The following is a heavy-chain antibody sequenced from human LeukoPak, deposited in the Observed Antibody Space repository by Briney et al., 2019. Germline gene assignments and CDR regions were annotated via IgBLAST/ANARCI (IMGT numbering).Heavy chain of an antibody. D-gene: IGHD1-1*01. V-gene: IGHV4-39*01. Sequence: SETLSLTCTVSGVSISSSSFYWGWIRQPPGKGLEWIATFYYSGSTYYNPSLKSRHTISVDTSKNQFSLKLSSVTAADTAVYYCARQLYDNSSGWAFDIWGQGTMVTVSS. J-gene: IGHJ3*02. CDR3: ARQLYDNSSGWAFDI. CDR1: GVSISSSSFY. CDR2: FYYSGST.